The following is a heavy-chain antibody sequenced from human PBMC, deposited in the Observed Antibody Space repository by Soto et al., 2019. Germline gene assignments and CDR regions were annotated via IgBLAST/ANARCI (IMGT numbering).Heavy chain of an antibody. J-gene: IGHJ6*02. CDR3: ARDNRSFWNGYYRRYDYYGMDV. D-gene: IGHD3-3*01. Sequence: HVQLVESGGGLVEPGGSLRLSCAASGFSFSDYYVNWIRQAPGKGLEWISYTGRSLYPIYYADSVKGRFSISRDSAKNSVFRQMNRLRVEDTAVYYCARDNRSFWNGYYRRYDYYGMDVWGRGTTVIVSS. V-gene: IGHV3-11*01. CDR1: GFSFSDYY. CDR2: TGRSLYPI.